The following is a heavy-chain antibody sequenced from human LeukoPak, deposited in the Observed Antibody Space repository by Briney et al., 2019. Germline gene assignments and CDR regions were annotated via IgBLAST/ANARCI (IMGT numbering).Heavy chain of an antibody. V-gene: IGHV3-9*01. CDR1: GFTLDDYA. Sequence: SLRLSCAASGFTLDDYAMHWVRPAPRKGVEWVSGISLSSNTIFYADSVRGGFTISRDNDKNSLYLHINSLREEDTPLSICATVMRQLPVGYFASSGQGNLITVSS. D-gene: IGHD6-19*01. CDR2: ISLSSNTI. CDR3: ATVMRQLPVGYFAS. J-gene: IGHJ4*02.